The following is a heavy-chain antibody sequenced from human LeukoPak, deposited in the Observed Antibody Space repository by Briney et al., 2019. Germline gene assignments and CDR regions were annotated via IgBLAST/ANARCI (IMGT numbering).Heavy chain of an antibody. V-gene: IGHV4-4*02. CDR1: GGSISSSNW. D-gene: IGHD6-19*01. J-gene: IGHJ4*02. CDR3: ARGYSSDFDY. CDR2: IYHSGST. Sequence: LETLSLTCAVSGGSISSSNWWSWVRQPPGKGLEWIGEIYHSGSTNYNPSLKSRVTISVDKPKNQSSLKLSSVTAADTAVYYCARGYSSDFDYWGQGTLVTVSS.